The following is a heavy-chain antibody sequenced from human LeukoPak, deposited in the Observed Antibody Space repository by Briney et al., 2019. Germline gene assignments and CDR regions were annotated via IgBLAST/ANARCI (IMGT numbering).Heavy chain of an antibody. J-gene: IGHJ3*02. Sequence: PGGSLRLSCAASDFTFSSYGMHWVRQAPGKGLECVAFISHDGTVQKFADSVKGRFTISRDNSKNILNLRLDSLRPEDTAVYYCTRQAMIVVTTHAFDIWGQGTMVTVSS. D-gene: IGHD3-22*01. CDR3: TRQAMIVVTTHAFDI. V-gene: IGHV3-30*02. CDR2: ISHDGTVQ. CDR1: DFTFSSYG.